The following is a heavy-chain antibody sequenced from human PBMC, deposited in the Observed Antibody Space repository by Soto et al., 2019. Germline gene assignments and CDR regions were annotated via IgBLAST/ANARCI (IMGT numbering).Heavy chain of an antibody. D-gene: IGHD4-17*01. CDR3: ARGATVTQYDY. CDR2: ISYSGTT. J-gene: IGHJ4*02. Sequence: SETQSLTCTVSGVSVRSGSFYWAWIRQPPGKGLEWIGIISYSGTTNYNPSLKSRVTISVDTSRSQISLMVSSLTAADTALYYCARGATVTQYDYWGQGTLVTVSS. CDR1: GVSVRSGSFY. V-gene: IGHV4-61*01.